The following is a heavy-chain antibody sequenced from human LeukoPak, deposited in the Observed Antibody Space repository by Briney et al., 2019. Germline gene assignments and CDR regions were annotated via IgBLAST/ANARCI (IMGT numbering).Heavy chain of an antibody. CDR3: ARGGYSYGFSPIHNWFDP. D-gene: IGHD5-18*01. V-gene: IGHV1-18*01. CDR1: GYTFTSYG. Sequence: ASVKVSCKASGYTFTSYGISWVRQAPGQGLEWMGWISAYNGNTNYAQKLQGRVTMTTDTSTSTACMELRSLRSDDTAVYYCARGGYSYGFSPIHNWFDPWGQGTLVTVSS. J-gene: IGHJ5*02. CDR2: ISAYNGNT.